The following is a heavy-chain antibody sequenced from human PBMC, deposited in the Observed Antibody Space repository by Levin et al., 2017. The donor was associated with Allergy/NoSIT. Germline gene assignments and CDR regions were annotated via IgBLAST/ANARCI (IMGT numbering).Heavy chain of an antibody. CDR1: GYTFTGYY. CDR3: ARGLPKNRGVYNWFDP. V-gene: IGHV1-2*02. J-gene: IGHJ5*02. D-gene: IGHD5-18*01. CDR2: INPNSGGT. Sequence: ASVKVSCKASGYTFTGYYMHWVRQAPGQGLEWMGWINPNSGGTNYAQKFQGRVTMTRDTSISTAYMELSRLRSDDTAVYYCARGLPKNRGVYNWFDPWGQGTLVTVSS.